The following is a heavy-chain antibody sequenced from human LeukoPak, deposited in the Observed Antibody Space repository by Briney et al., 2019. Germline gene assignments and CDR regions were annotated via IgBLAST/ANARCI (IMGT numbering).Heavy chain of an antibody. CDR1: GFTFSSYS. Sequence: PGGSLRLSCAASGFTFSSYSMNWVRQAPGKGLEWVSSISSSSSYIYYADSVKGRFTISRDNSKNTLYLQMNSLRAEDTAVYYCAKGDYGDYIQGYYYYVDVWGKGTTVTISS. CDR3: AKGDYGDYIQGYYYYVDV. CDR2: ISSSSSYI. V-gene: IGHV3-21*04. J-gene: IGHJ6*03. D-gene: IGHD4-17*01.